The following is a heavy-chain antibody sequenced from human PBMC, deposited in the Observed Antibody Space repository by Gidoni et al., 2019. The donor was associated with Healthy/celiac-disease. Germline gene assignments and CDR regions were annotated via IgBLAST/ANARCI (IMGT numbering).Heavy chain of an antibody. V-gene: IGHV3-30*18. CDR3: AKDPFDCGGDCYAPQH. CDR2: ISYDGSNK. D-gene: IGHD2-21*02. Sequence: QVQLVESGGGVVQPGRSLRPACAASGFTFRSHGMHWVRQAPGKGLEWVAVISYDGSNKYYADSVKGRFTISRDNSKNTLYLQMNSLRAEDTAVYYCAKDPFDCGGDCYAPQHWGQGTLVTVSS. J-gene: IGHJ1*01. CDR1: GFTFRSHG.